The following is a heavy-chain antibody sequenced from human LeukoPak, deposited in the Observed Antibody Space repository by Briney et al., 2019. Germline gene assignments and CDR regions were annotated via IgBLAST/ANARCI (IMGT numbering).Heavy chain of an antibody. J-gene: IGHJ4*02. CDR3: ARERDARFDS. V-gene: IGHV3-7*01. Sequence: GGSLRLSCVASGFTFSSHWMSWVRPAPGGGLEWVANVNQDGSEKYHVKSVKGRLTISRDNTKNSLYMQVDSLRAEGTAIYYCARERDARFDSWGQGTLVTVSS. D-gene: IGHD2-2*01. CDR2: VNQDGSEK. CDR1: GFTFSSHW.